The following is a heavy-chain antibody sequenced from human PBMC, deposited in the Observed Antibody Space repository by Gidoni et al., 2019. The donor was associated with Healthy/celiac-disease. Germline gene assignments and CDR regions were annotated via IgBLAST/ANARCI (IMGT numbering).Heavy chain of an antibody. V-gene: IGHV1-2*02. CDR2: INPNSGGT. D-gene: IGHD3-3*01. J-gene: IGHJ6*02. Sequence: QVQLVQSGAEVKKPGASVTVSCKASGYTFTGYYMHWVRQAPGHGLEWMGWINPNSGGTNYAQKFQGSVTMTRDTSISTAYMELSRLRSDDTAVYYCARDKIPQGDFWSGYSYYYYGMDVWGQGTTVTVSS. CDR3: ARDKIPQGDFWSGYSYYYYGMDV. CDR1: GYTFTGYY.